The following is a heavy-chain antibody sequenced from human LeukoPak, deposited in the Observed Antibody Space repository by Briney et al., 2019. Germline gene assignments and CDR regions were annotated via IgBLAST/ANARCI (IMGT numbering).Heavy chain of an antibody. Sequence: ASVKVSCKASGYTFTGYYMHWVRQAPGQGLEWMGWINPNSGGTNYAQKFQGWVTMTRDTSISTAYMELSRLRSDDTAVYYCARAFGSGYDHNWFDPWGQGTLVTVSS. CDR1: GYTFTGYY. J-gene: IGHJ5*02. CDR3: ARAFGSGYDHNWFDP. CDR2: INPNSGGT. D-gene: IGHD5-12*01. V-gene: IGHV1-2*04.